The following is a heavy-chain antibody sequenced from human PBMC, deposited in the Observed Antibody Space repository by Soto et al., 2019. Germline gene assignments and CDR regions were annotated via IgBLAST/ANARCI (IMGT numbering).Heavy chain of an antibody. CDR1: GYTFTRYD. J-gene: IGHJ5*02. CDR3: ARRAMGTET. V-gene: IGHV1-8*01. Sequence: QVQLVQYGAEVKKPGASVKVSCEASGYTFTRYDINWVRQATGQGLEWMGSMNPNSGSTGCAQKFQGRLTMTRDISISTAYMELSSLTSEDTAVYYCARRAMGTETWGQGTLVTVSS. D-gene: IGHD5-18*01. CDR2: MNPNSGST.